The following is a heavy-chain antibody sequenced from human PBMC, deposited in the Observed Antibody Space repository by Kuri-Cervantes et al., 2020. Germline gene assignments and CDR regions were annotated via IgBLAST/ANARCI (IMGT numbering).Heavy chain of an antibody. J-gene: IGHJ4*02. V-gene: IGHV4-59*12. CDR2: IYYSGST. D-gene: IGHD3-10*01. CDR3: ARATDGVDY. CDR1: GGSISNYY. Sequence: ESLKISCSVSGGSISNYYRTWIRQPPGKGLEWVGYIYYSGSTNYNPSLKSRVTISVDTSKNQFSLKLSSVTAADTAVYYCARATDGVDYWGQGTLVTVSS.